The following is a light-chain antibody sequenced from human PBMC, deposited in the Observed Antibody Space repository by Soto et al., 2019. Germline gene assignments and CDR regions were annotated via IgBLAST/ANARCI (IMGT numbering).Light chain of an antibody. V-gene: IGKV1-9*01. J-gene: IGKJ4*01. CDR2: AAS. Sequence: IQLTQSPSSLSASVGDRVTITCRASQGISSYLAWYQQKPGKAPKLLIYAASTLQSGVPSRFSGSGSGTDFTLTISSLQPEDFATYDCQQLNSYPLTCGGGPKVEIK. CDR1: QGISSY. CDR3: QQLNSYPLT.